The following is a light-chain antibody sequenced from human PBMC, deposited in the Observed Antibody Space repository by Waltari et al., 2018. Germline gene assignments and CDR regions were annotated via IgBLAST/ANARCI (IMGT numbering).Light chain of an antibody. J-gene: IGKJ1*01. CDR2: GAS. V-gene: IGKV3-15*01. Sequence: EIVMTQSPATLSVFRGDRAPVSCRASQSIRSNLAWYQHKPGQAPRLLIYGASTRATGIPARFSGSGSGTEFTLTISSLQSEDFAVYFCQQYDNWLGTFGQGTKVEIK. CDR1: QSIRSN. CDR3: QQYDNWLGT.